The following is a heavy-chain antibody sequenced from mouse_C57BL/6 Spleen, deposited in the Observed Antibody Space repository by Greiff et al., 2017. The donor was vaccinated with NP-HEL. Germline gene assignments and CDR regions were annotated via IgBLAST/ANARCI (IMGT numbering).Heavy chain of an antibody. V-gene: IGHV3-1*01. CDR1: GYSITSGYD. Sequence: EVKVEESGPGMVKPSQSLSLTCTVTGYSITSGYDWHWIRHFPGNKLEWMGYISYSGSTNYNPSLKSRISITHDTSKNHFFLKLNSVTTEDTATYYCARGGSSGYLYYFDYWGQGTTLTVSS. J-gene: IGHJ2*01. CDR3: ARGGSSGYLYYFDY. CDR2: ISYSGST. D-gene: IGHD3-2*02.